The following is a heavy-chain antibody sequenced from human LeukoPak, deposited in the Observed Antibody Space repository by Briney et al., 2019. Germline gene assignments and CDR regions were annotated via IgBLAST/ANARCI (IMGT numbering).Heavy chain of an antibody. Sequence: PSETLSLTCSVSGGSFSSYYWSWIRQPPGKGLEWVGYMFPSGSPSHNPSLKSRVTISVDTSKNQFSLKLSSVTAADTAVYYCATYDYGSGNWFDPWGQGTLVTVSS. V-gene: IGHV4-59*01. D-gene: IGHD3-10*01. CDR3: ATYDYGSGNWFDP. CDR1: GGSFSSYY. J-gene: IGHJ5*02. CDR2: MFPSGSP.